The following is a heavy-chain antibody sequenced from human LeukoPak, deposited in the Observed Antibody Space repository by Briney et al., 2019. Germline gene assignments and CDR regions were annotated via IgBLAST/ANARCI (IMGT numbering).Heavy chain of an antibody. Sequence: GGSLRLSCAASGFTFSSYWMHWVRQAPGKGLLWVSRINSDGSSTSYADSVKGRFTISRDNAKNTLYLQMNSLRAEDTAVYYCARSAYDILTGYRYYFDYWGQGTLVTVSS. V-gene: IGHV3-74*01. J-gene: IGHJ4*02. CDR3: ARSAYDILTGYRYYFDY. CDR2: INSDGSST. CDR1: GFTFSSYW. D-gene: IGHD3-9*01.